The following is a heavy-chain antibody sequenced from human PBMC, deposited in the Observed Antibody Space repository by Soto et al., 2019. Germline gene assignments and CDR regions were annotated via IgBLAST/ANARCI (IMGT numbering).Heavy chain of an antibody. CDR2: IYYSGST. J-gene: IGHJ6*03. Sequence: SETLSLTCAVSGGSISSYYWSWIRQPPGKGLEWIGYIYYSGSTNYNPSLKSRVTISVDTSKNQFSLKLSSVTAADTAVYYCTATVKNYYYYDFMDVWGKGTTVTVSS. CDR1: GGSISSYY. CDR3: TATVKNYYYYDFMDV. V-gene: IGHV4-59*08. D-gene: IGHD4-4*01.